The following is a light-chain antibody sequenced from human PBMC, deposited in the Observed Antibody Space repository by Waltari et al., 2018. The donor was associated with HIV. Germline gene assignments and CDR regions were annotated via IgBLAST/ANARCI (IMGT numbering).Light chain of an antibody. CDR2: WAS. CDR1: QSVLYSATKKNS. Sequence: DFVMTQSPDSLAVSLGERATINCKSSQSVLYSATKKNSLAWYQQKPGQPPKLLISWASTREAGGPARFSGSGSGTDCTLTINNLQAEDVAVYYCQQYYTTPLSLGGGTKVEIK. J-gene: IGKJ4*01. V-gene: IGKV4-1*01. CDR3: QQYYTTPLS.